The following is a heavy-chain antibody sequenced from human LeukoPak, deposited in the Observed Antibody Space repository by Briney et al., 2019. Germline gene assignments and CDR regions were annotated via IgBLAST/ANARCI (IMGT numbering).Heavy chain of an antibody. Sequence: ASETLSLTCTVSGGSITIYYWSWIRQPAGKGLEWIGRIYTSGSTNYNPSLKSRVTMSVDTSKNQFSLKLSSVTAADTAVYYCARGYSSSWYTYFQHWGQGTLVTVSS. V-gene: IGHV4-4*07. CDR3: ARGYSSSWYTYFQH. J-gene: IGHJ1*01. CDR1: GGSITIYY. CDR2: IYTSGST. D-gene: IGHD6-13*01.